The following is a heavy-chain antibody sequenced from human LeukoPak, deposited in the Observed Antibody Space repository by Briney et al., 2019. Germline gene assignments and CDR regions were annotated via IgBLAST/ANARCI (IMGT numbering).Heavy chain of an antibody. Sequence: PGGSLRLSCAASGFTFSSYSMNWVRQAPGKGLEWVSYISSSSSTIYYADSVKGRFTISRDNAKNSLYLQMNSLRAEDTAVYYCARALGYDAFDIWGQGTMVTVSS. CDR2: ISSSSSTI. D-gene: IGHD7-27*01. CDR3: ARALGYDAFDI. CDR1: GFTFSSYS. J-gene: IGHJ3*02. V-gene: IGHV3-48*01.